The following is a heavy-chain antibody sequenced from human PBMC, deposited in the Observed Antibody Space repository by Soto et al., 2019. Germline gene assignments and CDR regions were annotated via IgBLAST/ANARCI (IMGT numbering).Heavy chain of an antibody. CDR3: ARGGKCCTNGVGSFYGMDV. CDR2: ISAYSGNT. D-gene: IGHD2-8*01. Sequence: QVQLVQSGAEVKKPGASVKVSCKASGYTFTSYGISWVRQAPGQGLEWMGWISAYSGNTDYAQKLQGRVTMTTDTSTSTAYMELRSLRSGDTAVYYCARGGKCCTNGVGSFYGMDVWGQGTTVTVSS. V-gene: IGHV1-18*01. J-gene: IGHJ6*02. CDR1: GYTFTSYG.